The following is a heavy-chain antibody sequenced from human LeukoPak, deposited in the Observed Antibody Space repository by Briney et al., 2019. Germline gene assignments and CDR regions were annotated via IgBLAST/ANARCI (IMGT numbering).Heavy chain of an antibody. CDR2: ISYDGSNK. CDR1: GFTFSSYG. CDR3: ATERDWSGWYN. D-gene: IGHD6-19*01. J-gene: IGHJ4*02. Sequence: GGSLRLSCAASGFTFSSYGMHWVRQAPGKGLEWVAVISYDGSNKYYADSVKGRFTISRDNSKNTLYLQMNSLRAEDTAVYYCATERDWSGWYNWGQGTLVTVSS. V-gene: IGHV3-30*03.